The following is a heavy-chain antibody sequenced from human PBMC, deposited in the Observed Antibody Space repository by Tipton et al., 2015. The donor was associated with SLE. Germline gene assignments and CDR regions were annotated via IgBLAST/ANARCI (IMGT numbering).Heavy chain of an antibody. CDR2: IRYDGSNK. V-gene: IGHV3-30*02. J-gene: IGHJ4*02. CDR1: GFTFSSYG. Sequence: SLRLSCAASGFTFSSYGMHWVRQAPGKGLEWVAFIRYDGSNKYYADSVKGRFTISRDNSKNTLYLQMNSLRAEDTAVYYCAKGGVGFLEWLSGYWGQGPLVTVSS. CDR3: AKGGVGFLEWLSGY. D-gene: IGHD3-3*01.